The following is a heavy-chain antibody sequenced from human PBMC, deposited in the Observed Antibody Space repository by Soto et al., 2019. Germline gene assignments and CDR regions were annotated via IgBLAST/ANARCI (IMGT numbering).Heavy chain of an antibody. CDR2: IYESGNT. D-gene: IGHD3-10*01. CDR3: ATCQRGEYYYAMDI. Sequence: PSETLSISGGVYGDSITTYEWWTWVRQTPGKGLEWIGEIYESGNTRSNPSLKSRGTISKETSKNELSRKLNSLTVAYTAVYYCATCQRGEYYYAMDIWGEVTTVTVS. CDR1: GDSITTYEW. V-gene: IGHV4-4*02. J-gene: IGHJ6*02.